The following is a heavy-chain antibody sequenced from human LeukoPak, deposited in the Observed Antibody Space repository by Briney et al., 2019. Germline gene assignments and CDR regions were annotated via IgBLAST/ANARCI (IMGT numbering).Heavy chain of an antibody. CDR1: GYSFTSYW. CDR3: ARLPYYYGSSGYYYYYYGMDV. D-gene: IGHD3-22*01. Sequence: GESLKISCKGSGYSFTSYWIGWVRQMPGKGLEWMGIIHPGDSDTRYSPSFQGQVTISADKSISTAYLQWSSLKASDTAMYYCARLPYYYGSSGYYYYYYGMDVWGQGTTVTVSS. J-gene: IGHJ6*02. V-gene: IGHV5-51*01. CDR2: IHPGDSDT.